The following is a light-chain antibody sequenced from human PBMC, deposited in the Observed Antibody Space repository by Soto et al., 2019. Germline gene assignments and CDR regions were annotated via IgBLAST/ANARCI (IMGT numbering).Light chain of an antibody. J-gene: IGLJ2*01. CDR3: PTWGTGTVV. CDR2: LNSDGSH. Sequence: QAVLPQSPSASASLGASVKFTCTLSSGHSSYAIAWHQQHPEKGPRYLMKLNSDGSHLKGDGVPDRFSGSSSGAARYLTISRLQSEEEADYYCPTWGTGTVVFGGGTKLTVL. V-gene: IGLV4-69*01. CDR1: SGHSSYA.